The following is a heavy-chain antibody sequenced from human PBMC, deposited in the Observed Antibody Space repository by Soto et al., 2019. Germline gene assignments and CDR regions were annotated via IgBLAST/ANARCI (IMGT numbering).Heavy chain of an antibody. J-gene: IGHJ6*02. V-gene: IGHV1-18*01. CDR2: ISAYNGNT. CDR3: ARDGGEKDIVVVPAAMDYYYYGMDV. CDR1: GYTFTSYG. D-gene: IGHD2-2*01. Sequence: GASVKVSCKASGYTFTSYGISWVRQAPGQRLGWVGWISAYNGNTNYAQKLQGRVTMTTDTSTSTAYMELRSLRSEDTAVYYCARDGGEKDIVVVPAAMDYYYYGMDVWGQGTTVTVSS.